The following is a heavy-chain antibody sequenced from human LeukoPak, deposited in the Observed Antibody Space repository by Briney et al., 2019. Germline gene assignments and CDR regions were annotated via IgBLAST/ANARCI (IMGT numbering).Heavy chain of an antibody. CDR3: AKLQSDGLRTYYGMDV. V-gene: IGHV3-23*01. CDR2: STGSGGTT. D-gene: IGHD4-17*01. Sequence: GGSLRLSCTTSGFSFGDYAMTWVRQAPGKGLEWVSASTGSGGTTYYADSVMGRFTISRDNSKNTLYLQMNSLRAEDTAVYYCAKLQSDGLRTYYGMDVWGQGTTVTVSS. CDR1: GFSFGDYA. J-gene: IGHJ6*02.